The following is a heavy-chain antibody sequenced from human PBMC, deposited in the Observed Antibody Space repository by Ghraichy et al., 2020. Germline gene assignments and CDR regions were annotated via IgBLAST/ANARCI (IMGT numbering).Heavy chain of an antibody. CDR1: GGSISSSNW. V-gene: IGHV4-4*02. Sequence: SETLSLTCAVSGGSISSSNWWSWVRQPPGKGLEWIGEIYHSGSTNYNPSLKSRVTISVDKSKNQFSLKLSSVTAADTAVYYCARTRAFGVVIIRFDYWGQGTLVTVSS. CDR2: IYHSGST. D-gene: IGHD3-3*01. CDR3: ARTRAFGVVIIRFDY. J-gene: IGHJ4*02.